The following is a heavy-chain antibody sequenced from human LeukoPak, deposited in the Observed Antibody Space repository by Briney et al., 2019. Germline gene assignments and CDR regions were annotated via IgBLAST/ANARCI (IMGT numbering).Heavy chain of an antibody. CDR2: IYYSGST. V-gene: IGHV4-61*01. Sequence: SETLSLTCTVSGGSVSSGSYYWSWIRQPPGKGLEWIGYIYYSGSTNYNPSLKSRVTISVDTSKNQFSLKLSSVTAADTAVYYCARAVDRDWFDPWGQGTLVTVPS. CDR3: ARAVDRDWFDP. CDR1: GGSVSSGSYY. J-gene: IGHJ5*02. D-gene: IGHD1-14*01.